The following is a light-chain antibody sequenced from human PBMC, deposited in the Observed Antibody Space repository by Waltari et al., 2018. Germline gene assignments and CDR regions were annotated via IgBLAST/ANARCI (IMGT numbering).Light chain of an antibody. CDR1: SSDVGGYNY. CDR3: SSYTSSSTLV. Sequence: QSALTQPASVSGSPGQSITISCTGTSSDVGGYNYVSWYQQHPSKAPKLLIYDVSNRPAGVSKRFSGSKSGTTASLTISGLQAEDEADYYCSSYTSSSTLVFGGGTKLTVL. J-gene: IGLJ2*01. CDR2: DVS. V-gene: IGLV2-14*03.